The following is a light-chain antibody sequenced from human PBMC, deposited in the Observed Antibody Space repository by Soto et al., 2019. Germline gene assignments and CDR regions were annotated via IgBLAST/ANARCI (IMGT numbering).Light chain of an antibody. CDR3: QQRNNWPPVT. V-gene: IGKV3-11*01. CDR2: DAS. Sequence: EIVLAQSPATLSVSPGERATLSCRARQSVSSSYLAWYQQKPGQAPRLLIYDASNRATGIPARFSGSGSGTDFTLTISSLEPEDFAVYYCQQRNNWPPVTFGGGTKVDIK. J-gene: IGKJ4*01. CDR1: QSVSSSY.